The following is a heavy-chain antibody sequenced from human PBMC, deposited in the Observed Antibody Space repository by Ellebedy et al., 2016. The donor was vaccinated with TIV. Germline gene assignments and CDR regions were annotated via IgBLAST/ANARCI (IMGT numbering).Heavy chain of an antibody. V-gene: IGHV3-7*01. J-gene: IGHJ3*02. Sequence: GGSLRLSCAASGFTFTPYSMTWVRQAPGKGLEWVANINQDGSKGYYVDSVKGRFTISRDNAKNSLYLLMSSLRAEDTAMYYCATDGSYGDHVFPQHAFEIWGQGTMVTVSS. CDR1: GFTFTPYS. D-gene: IGHD1-26*01. CDR3: ATDGSYGDHVFPQHAFEI. CDR2: INQDGSKG.